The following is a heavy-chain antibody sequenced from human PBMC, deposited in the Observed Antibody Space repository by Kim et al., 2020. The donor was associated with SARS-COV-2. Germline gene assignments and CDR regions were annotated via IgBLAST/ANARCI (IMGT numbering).Heavy chain of an antibody. Sequence: GGSLRLSCAASGFIFTNAWMSWVRQAPGKGLEWVGRIKSKTDGGTTDYGAPVKGRFTVSRDDSKDTLYLQMNSLRTEDTAVYFCTTEALLYDMEVTAVEPLSAFAVWGQGTMVTVSS. CDR2: IKSKTDGGTT. V-gene: IGHV3-15*01. CDR1: GFIFTNAW. CDR3: TTEALLYDMEVTAVEPLSAFAV. J-gene: IGHJ3*01. D-gene: IGHD4-17*01.